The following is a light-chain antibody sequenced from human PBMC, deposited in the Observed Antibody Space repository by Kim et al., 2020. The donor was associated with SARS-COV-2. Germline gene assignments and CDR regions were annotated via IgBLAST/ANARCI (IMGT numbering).Light chain of an antibody. CDR2: KVS. J-gene: IGKJ3*01. CDR1: QSLVYGDGNTY. Sequence: PASISCRCSQSLVYGDGNTYLNWFHQRPGQSPRRLIYKVSNRDSGVPDRFSGSGSGTDFTLQISRVEAEDVGVYYCMQGTHWPFTFGPGTKVDI. V-gene: IGKV2-30*01. CDR3: MQGTHWPFT.